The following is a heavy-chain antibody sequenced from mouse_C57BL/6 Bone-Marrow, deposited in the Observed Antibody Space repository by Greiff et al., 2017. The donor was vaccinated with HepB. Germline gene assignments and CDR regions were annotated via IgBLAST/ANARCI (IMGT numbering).Heavy chain of an antibody. Sequence: QVQLQQSGAELVKPGASVKVSYKASGYTFTSYWMHWVKQRPGQGLEWIGRIHPSDSDTNYNQKFKGKATLTVDKSSSTAYMQLSSLTSEDSAVYYCAIDRQLRPFAYWGQGTLVTVSA. V-gene: IGHV1-74*01. CDR1: GYTFTSYW. J-gene: IGHJ3*01. CDR2: IHPSDSDT. CDR3: AIDRQLRPFAY. D-gene: IGHD3-2*02.